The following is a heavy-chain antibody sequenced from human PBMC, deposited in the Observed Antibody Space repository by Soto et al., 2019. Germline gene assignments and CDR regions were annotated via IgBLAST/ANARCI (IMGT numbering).Heavy chain of an antibody. CDR2: ISAYNGNT. V-gene: IGHV1-18*01. J-gene: IGHJ6*02. CDR3: ARYAEMTTVTRYYYYGMDV. Sequence: QVQLVQSGAEVKKPGASVKVSCKASGYTFTSYGISWVRQAPGQGLEWMGWISAYNGNTNYAQKLQGRVTMTTDTXXSXDXXELRSLRSDDTAVYYCARYAEMTTVTRYYYYGMDVWGQGTTVTVSS. D-gene: IGHD4-17*01. CDR1: GYTFTSYG.